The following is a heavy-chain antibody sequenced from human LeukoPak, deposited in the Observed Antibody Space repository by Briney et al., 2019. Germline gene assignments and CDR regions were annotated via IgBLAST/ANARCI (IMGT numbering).Heavy chain of an antibody. CDR3: ARRITMVRGFMDWFDP. J-gene: IGHJ5*02. D-gene: IGHD3-10*01. Sequence: SETLSLTCTVSGGSISSYYWSWIRQPPGKGLEWIGYIYYSGSTNYNPSLKSRVTISVDTSKNQFSLKLSSVTAADTAVYYCARRITMVRGFMDWFDPWGQGTLVTVSS. V-gene: IGHV4-59*01. CDR2: IYYSGST. CDR1: GGSISSYY.